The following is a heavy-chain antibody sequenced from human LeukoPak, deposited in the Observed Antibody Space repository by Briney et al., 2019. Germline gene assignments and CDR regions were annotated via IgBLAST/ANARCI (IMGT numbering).Heavy chain of an antibody. J-gene: IGHJ4*02. CDR3: ARGLSSGYYYFDS. Sequence: PSETLSLTCSVSSGSISSGDYYWNWIRQHPGKGLEWIGYIYYSGSTFYNPSLKSRLTISIGTSKNLFSLRLRSVTAADTAVYYCARGLSSGYYYFDSWGQGTLVTVSS. CDR1: SGSISSGDYY. D-gene: IGHD3-22*01. CDR2: IYYSGST. V-gene: IGHV4-31*03.